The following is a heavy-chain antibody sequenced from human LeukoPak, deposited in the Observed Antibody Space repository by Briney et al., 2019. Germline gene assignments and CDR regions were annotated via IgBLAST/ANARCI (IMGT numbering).Heavy chain of an antibody. J-gene: IGHJ4*02. V-gene: IGHV3-49*03. CDR2: IRSKAYGGIT. CDR1: GFTFGDYA. Sequence: PGGSLRLSCTASGFTFGDYAMSWFRQAPGKGLEWVGFIRSKAYGGITECAASVKGRFTISRDDSKSIAYLQMNSLKTEDTAVYYCTRTYYYDSSGYPYYFDYWGQGTLVTVSS. CDR3: TRTYYYDSSGYPYYFDY. D-gene: IGHD3-22*01.